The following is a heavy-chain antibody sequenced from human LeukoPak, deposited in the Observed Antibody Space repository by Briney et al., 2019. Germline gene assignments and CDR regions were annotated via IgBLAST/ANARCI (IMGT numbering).Heavy chain of an antibody. Sequence: KPSETLSLTCTVSGGSISSYYWSWIRQPPGKGLEWIGYIYYSGSTNYNPSLKSRVTISVDTSKNQFSLKLSSVTAADTAVYYCARVPGSSRFFHYYYMDVWGKGTTVTVSS. D-gene: IGHD6-6*01. J-gene: IGHJ6*03. CDR1: GGSISSYY. CDR3: ARVPGSSRFFHYYYMDV. V-gene: IGHV4-59*12. CDR2: IYYSGST.